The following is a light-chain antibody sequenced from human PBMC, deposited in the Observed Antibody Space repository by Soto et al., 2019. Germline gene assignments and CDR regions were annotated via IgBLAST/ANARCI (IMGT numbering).Light chain of an antibody. V-gene: IGLV2-14*01. CDR1: GSDIGAYNY. CDR3: SSFTTSYFYV. J-gene: IGLJ1*01. CDR2: GVT. Sequence: QSVLTQPASVSGSPGQSITISCTGTGSDIGAYNYVSWYQQHPGKAPKLIIHGVTHRPSGVSTRFSASKSAYTASLTISGLQAEDEADYYCSSFTTSYFYVFGPGTKVT.